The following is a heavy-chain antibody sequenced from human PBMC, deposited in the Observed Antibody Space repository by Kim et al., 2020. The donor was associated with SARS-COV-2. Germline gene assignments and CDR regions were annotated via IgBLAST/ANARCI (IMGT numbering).Heavy chain of an antibody. V-gene: IGHV4-59*08. CDR1: GGSISSYY. CDR2: IYYSGST. J-gene: IGHJ4*02. D-gene: IGHD5-12*01. Sequence: SETLSLTCTVSGGSISSYYWSWIRQPPGKGLEWIGYIYYSGSTNYNPSLKSRVTISVDTSKNQFSLKLSSVTAADTAVYYCARLRDGYNYVFDYWGQGTLVTVSS. CDR3: ARLRDGYNYVFDY.